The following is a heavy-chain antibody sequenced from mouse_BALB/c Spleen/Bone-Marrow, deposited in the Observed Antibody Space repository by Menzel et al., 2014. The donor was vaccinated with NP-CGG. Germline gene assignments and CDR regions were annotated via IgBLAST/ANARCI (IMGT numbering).Heavy chain of an antibody. CDR2: INPSNGRT. CDR3: ARDYGYDAGFACFVY. Sequence: QVQLQQSGAELVKPGASVKLSCRASGYTFTTYWMHWVKQRPGQGLEWIGEINPSNGRTNYNEKFKSKATLTVDKSTSTAYMQLSSLTSEDSAVYYCARDYGYDAGFACFVYWGQGTLVTVSA. D-gene: IGHD2-14*01. V-gene: IGHV1S81*02. CDR1: GYTFTTYW. J-gene: IGHJ3*01.